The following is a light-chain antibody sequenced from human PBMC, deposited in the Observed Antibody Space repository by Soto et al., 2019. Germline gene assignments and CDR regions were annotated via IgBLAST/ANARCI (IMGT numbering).Light chain of an antibody. V-gene: IGKV1-27*01. Sequence: QMTQSPSSLSAYVGDRVTITCRASQAISNYLAWYQQKPGKVPKLLIYAASTLQSGVPSRFSGSGSGTEFTLTISSLQPDDFATYYCQHYNSYSEAFGQGTKVDIK. J-gene: IGKJ1*01. CDR2: AAS. CDR1: QAISNY. CDR3: QHYNSYSEA.